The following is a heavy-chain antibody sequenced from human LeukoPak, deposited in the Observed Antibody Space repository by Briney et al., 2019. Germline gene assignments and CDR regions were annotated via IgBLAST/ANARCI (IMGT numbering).Heavy chain of an antibody. D-gene: IGHD3-3*01. V-gene: IGHV4-38-2*02. CDR3: ARSPGITIFGRVWFDP. CDR2: IYHSGST. J-gene: IGHJ5*02. CDR1: GYSISSGYY. Sequence: SETLSLTCTVSGYSISSGYYWGWIRQPPGKGLEWIGSIYHSGSTYYNPSLKSRVTISVDTSKNQFSLKLSSVTAADTAVYYCARSPGITIFGRVWFDPWGQGTLVTVSS.